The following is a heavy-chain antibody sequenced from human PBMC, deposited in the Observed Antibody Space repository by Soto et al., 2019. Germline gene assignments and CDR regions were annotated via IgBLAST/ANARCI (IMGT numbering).Heavy chain of an antibody. CDR3: ARVGTSESFFDY. J-gene: IGHJ4*02. Sequence: PGGSLGLSCSASGFTFSNFAMTWVRQAPGEGLEWVSSISVTDDYTYYAASVRGRFTISKDDSRNTLYLQMNDLRAEDTAVYYCARVGTSESFFDYWGQGTLVTVSS. CDR2: ISVTDDYT. V-gene: IGHV3-23*01. CDR1: GFTFSNFA. D-gene: IGHD7-27*01.